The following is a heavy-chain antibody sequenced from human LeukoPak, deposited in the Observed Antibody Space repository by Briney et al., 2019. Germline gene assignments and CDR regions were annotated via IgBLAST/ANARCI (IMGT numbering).Heavy chain of an antibody. Sequence: GGSLRLSCAASGFTFSSYSMNWVRQAPGKGLEWVSSISSSSSYIYYADSVKGRFTISRDNAKNSLYLQMNSLRAEDTAVYYCARDVTAALFTMDVWGKGTTVTVSS. J-gene: IGHJ6*03. CDR1: GFTFSSYS. CDR3: ARDVTAALFTMDV. CDR2: ISSSSSYI. V-gene: IGHV3-21*01. D-gene: IGHD6-13*01.